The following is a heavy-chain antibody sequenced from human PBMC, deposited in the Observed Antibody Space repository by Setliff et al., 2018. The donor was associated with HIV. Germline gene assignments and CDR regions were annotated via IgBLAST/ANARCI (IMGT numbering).Heavy chain of an antibody. CDR3: ARSLVPSGYYYYYYMDV. D-gene: IGHD6-19*01. V-gene: IGHV4-61*05. CDR2: IYYSGST. Sequence: SETLSLTCTVSGDSISSSTFYWGWIRQPPGKGLEWIGYIYYSGSTNYNPSLKSRVTISVDTSKNQFSLRVNSVTAADTAVYYCARSLVPSGYYYYYYMDVWGKGTTVTVSS. J-gene: IGHJ6*03. CDR1: GDSISSSTFY.